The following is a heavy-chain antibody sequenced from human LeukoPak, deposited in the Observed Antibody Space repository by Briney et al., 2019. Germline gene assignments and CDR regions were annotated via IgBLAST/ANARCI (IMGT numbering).Heavy chain of an antibody. D-gene: IGHD4-17*01. CDR3: ARVYGDSTDYYYYYYMDV. V-gene: IGHV4-59*01. CDR1: GGSISNYY. CDR2: IYYSGST. Sequence: SETLSLTCTVSGGSISNYYWNWIRQPPGKGLEWIGYIYYSGSTNYNPSLKSRVTISVDRSKNQFSLKLSSVTAADTAVYYCARVYGDSTDYYYYYYMDVWGKGTTVTVSS. J-gene: IGHJ6*03.